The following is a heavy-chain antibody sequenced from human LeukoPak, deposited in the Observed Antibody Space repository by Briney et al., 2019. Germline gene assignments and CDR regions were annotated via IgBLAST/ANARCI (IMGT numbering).Heavy chain of an antibody. J-gene: IGHJ4*02. V-gene: IGHV3-30*18. CDR3: AKEVKQHPELLWFGELLH. Sequence: GRSLRLSCAASGFTFSNYGMHWVRQAPGKGLEWVAVISYDGSNKYYADSVEGRFTISRDNSKNTLYLQMNSLRAEDTAVYYCAKEVKQHPELLWFGELLHSGQGTLVTVSP. CDR1: GFTFSNYG. CDR2: ISYDGSNK. D-gene: IGHD3-10*01.